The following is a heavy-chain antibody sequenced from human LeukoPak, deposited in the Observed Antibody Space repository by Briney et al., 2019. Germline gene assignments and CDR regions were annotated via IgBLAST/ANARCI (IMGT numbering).Heavy chain of an antibody. CDR2: IGGTHSNI. D-gene: IGHD4-17*01. V-gene: IGHV3-48*02. CDR3: ARDRDYAFDS. CDR1: RFTFSIYS. Sequence: PGGSLRLSCAASRFTFSIYSMNWVRQAPGKGLEWVSYIGGTHSNIYYADSVKGRFTISRDDAKNSLYLQMNSLRDEDTAVYYCARDRDYAFDSWGQGTLVTVSS. J-gene: IGHJ4*02.